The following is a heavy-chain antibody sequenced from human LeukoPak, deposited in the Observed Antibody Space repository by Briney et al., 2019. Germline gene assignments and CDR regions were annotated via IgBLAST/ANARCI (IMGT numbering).Heavy chain of an antibody. J-gene: IGHJ3*01. D-gene: IGHD1-26*01. Sequence: GGSLRLSCAASGFTFSSYSMNWVRQAPWKELEWVSYISSSSSTIYYADSVKGLFTISRDNSKNTLYLQMNSLRAEDTAVYYCARDNAGLVKHLDAFDLWGQGTMVTVSS. V-gene: IGHV3-48*01. CDR3: ARDNAGLVKHLDAFDL. CDR2: ISSSSSTI. CDR1: GFTFSSYS.